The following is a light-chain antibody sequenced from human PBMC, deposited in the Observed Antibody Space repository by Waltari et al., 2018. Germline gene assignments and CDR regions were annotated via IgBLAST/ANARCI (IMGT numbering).Light chain of an antibody. CDR1: QRSSSY. V-gene: IGKV1-39*01. CDR2: STS. CDR3: QQSYRDVGFR. J-gene: IGKJ2*03. Sequence: DIQMTQSPSSLSASVGDRVTITCRAAQRSSSYLNWYQVKTGKAPKLLIYSTSTLQNGVPSRFSGSGAGTQFTLTISGLQPEDFATYYCQQSYRDVGFRFGQGTKL.